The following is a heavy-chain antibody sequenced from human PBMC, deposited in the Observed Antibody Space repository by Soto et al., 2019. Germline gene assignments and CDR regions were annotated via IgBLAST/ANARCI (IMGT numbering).Heavy chain of an antibody. CDR1: GYSFTDYH. Sequence: AASVKVSCKASGYSFTDYHIHWVRQAPGQGLEWLGRINPKSGGTSTAQKFQGWVTMTTDTSISTASMELTRLTSDDTAIYYCARGDSTDCSNGVCSFFYNHDMDVWGQGTTVTSP. D-gene: IGHD2-8*01. V-gene: IGHV1-2*04. CDR2: INPKSGGT. J-gene: IGHJ6*02. CDR3: ARGDSTDCSNGVCSFFYNHDMDV.